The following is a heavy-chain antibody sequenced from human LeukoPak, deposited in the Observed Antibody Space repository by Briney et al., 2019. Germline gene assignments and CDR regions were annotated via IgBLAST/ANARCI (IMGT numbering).Heavy chain of an antibody. Sequence: SETLSLTCTVPGGSISSYYWSWIRQPAGKGLEWIGRINTSGSTSYNPSLNSRVTMSVDTSKNQFSLKLSSVTAADTAVYYCAREARVYYYDSSPPYYFDYWGQGTLVTVSS. J-gene: IGHJ4*02. D-gene: IGHD3-22*01. V-gene: IGHV4-4*07. CDR3: AREARVYYYDSSPPYYFDY. CDR1: GGSISSYY. CDR2: INTSGST.